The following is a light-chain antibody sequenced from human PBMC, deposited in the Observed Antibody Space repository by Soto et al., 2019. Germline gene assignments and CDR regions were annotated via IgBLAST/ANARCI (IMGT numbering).Light chain of an antibody. J-gene: IGKJ4*01. CDR2: DAS. CDR1: QSINRH. CDR3: QQRSNWPPVT. Sequence: EILLTQSPATLSLYPGERATLSCRASQSINRHLAWYRQKPGQAPRLLIYDASNRATGIPARFSGSGSGTDFTLTISSLEPEDFGVYYCQQRSNWPPVTFGGGTKVDIK. V-gene: IGKV3-11*01.